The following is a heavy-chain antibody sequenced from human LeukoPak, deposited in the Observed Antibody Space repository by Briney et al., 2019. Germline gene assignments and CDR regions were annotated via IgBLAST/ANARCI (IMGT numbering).Heavy chain of an antibody. CDR1: GYTFTGYY. Sequence: ASVKVSCKASGYTFTGYYMHWVRQAPGQGLEWMGWISAYNGNTNYAQTVQGRVTMTTDTSKSTAYMELRSLRADDTAGYYCARRSAAIYYYYGMDVWGQGTTVPVSS. J-gene: IGHJ6*02. CDR3: ARRSAAIYYYYGMDV. D-gene: IGHD2-2*01. V-gene: IGHV1-18*04. CDR2: ISAYNGNT.